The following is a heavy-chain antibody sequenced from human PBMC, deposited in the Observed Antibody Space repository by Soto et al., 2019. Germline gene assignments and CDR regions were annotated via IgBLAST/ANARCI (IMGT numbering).Heavy chain of an antibody. CDR2: ISGSGGST. J-gene: IGHJ4*02. D-gene: IGHD3-22*01. CDR3: AKDRAHITMIVVVITSLGFDY. CDR1: GFTFSSYA. V-gene: IGHV3-23*01. Sequence: EVQLLESGGGLVQPGGSLRLSCAASGFTFSSYAMSWVRQAPGKGQEWVSAISGSGGSTYYADSVKGRFTISRDNSKNTLYLQMNSLRAEDTAVYYCAKDRAHITMIVVVITSLGFDYWGQGTLVTVSS.